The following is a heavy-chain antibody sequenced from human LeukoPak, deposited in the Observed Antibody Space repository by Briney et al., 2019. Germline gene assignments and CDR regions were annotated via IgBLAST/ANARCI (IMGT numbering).Heavy chain of an antibody. J-gene: IGHJ4*02. D-gene: IGHD2-15*01. V-gene: IGHV4-59*11. CDR3: ASSSLLPFDY. CDR2: IYYSGST. CDR1: GGSISSHY. Sequence: SETLSLTCTVSGGSISSHYWSWIRQPPGKGLEWIGYIYYSGSTNYNPSLKSRVTISVDTSKNQFSLKLSSVTAADTAVYYCASSSLLPFDYWGQGTLVTVSS.